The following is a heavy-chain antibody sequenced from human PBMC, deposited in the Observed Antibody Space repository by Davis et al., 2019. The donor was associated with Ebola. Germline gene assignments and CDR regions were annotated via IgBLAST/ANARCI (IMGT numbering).Heavy chain of an antibody. J-gene: IGHJ6*02. CDR2: INSDGSIT. Sequence: HTGGLLRPSFPPPGSPFRSYWMPWVRQPPGKGLVWVSRINSDGSITSYADSVKGRFTIPRDNAKNTLYLQMNSLRAEDTAVYYCARDQVPAAINYYGMDVWGQGTTVTVSS. CDR1: GSPFRSYW. V-gene: IGHV3-74*01. D-gene: IGHD2-2*02. CDR3: ARDQVPAAINYYGMDV.